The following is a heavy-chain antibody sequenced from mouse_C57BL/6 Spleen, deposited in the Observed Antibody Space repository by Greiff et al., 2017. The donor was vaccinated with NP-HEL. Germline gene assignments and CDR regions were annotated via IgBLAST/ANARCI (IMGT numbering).Heavy chain of an antibody. V-gene: IGHV1-64*01. J-gene: IGHJ2*01. CDR2: IHPNSGST. CDR3: ARCKVITTLALDY. Sequence: VQLQQSGAELVKPGASVKLSCKASGYTFTSYWMHWVKQRPGQGLEWIGMIHPNSGSTNYNEKFKSKATLTVDKSSSTAYMQLSSLTSEDSAVYYCARCKVITTLALDYWGQGTTLTVSS. CDR1: GYTFTSYW. D-gene: IGHD1-1*01.